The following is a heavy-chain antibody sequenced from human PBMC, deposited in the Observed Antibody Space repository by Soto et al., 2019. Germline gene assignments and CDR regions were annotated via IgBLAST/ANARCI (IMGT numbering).Heavy chain of an antibody. CDR3: ARGRGYDFWSGYFVYYYYMDV. CDR1: GFTFSSYW. J-gene: IGHJ6*03. Sequence: GGSLRLSCAASGFTFSSYWMSWVRQAPGKGLEWVANIKQDGSEKYYVDSVKGRFTISRDNAKNSLYLQMNSLRAEDTAVYYCARGRGYDFWSGYFVYYYYMDVWGKGTTVTVSS. CDR2: IKQDGSEK. V-gene: IGHV3-7*01. D-gene: IGHD3-3*01.